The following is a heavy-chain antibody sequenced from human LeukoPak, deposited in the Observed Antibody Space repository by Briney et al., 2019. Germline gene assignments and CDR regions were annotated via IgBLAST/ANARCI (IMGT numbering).Heavy chain of an antibody. CDR1: GSTFSSYW. J-gene: IGHJ4*02. Sequence: GGSLRLSCAASGSTFSSYWMSWVRQAPGKGLEWVANIKQDGSEKYYVDSVKGRFTISRDNAKNSLYLQMNSLRAEDTAVYYCARDLMDDYVWGSYRYTRYFDYWGQGTLVTVSS. CDR3: ARDLMDDYVWGSYRYTRYFDY. CDR2: IKQDGSEK. D-gene: IGHD3-16*02. V-gene: IGHV3-7*01.